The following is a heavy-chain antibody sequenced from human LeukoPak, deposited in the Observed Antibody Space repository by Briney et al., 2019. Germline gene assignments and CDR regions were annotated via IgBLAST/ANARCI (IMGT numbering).Heavy chain of an antibody. CDR2: ISAYNGNT. J-gene: IGHJ6*03. Sequence: ASVRVSCKASGYTFSIYGFSWVRQAPGQGLEGMGWISAYNGNTNYAQKFQGRVTMTTDTSTSTAHMELRSLRSDDTAVYYCARVRSVVVPAAMPFYYMDVWGKGTTVTVSS. V-gene: IGHV1-18*01. CDR1: GYTFSIYG. D-gene: IGHD2-2*01. CDR3: ARVRSVVVPAAMPFYYMDV.